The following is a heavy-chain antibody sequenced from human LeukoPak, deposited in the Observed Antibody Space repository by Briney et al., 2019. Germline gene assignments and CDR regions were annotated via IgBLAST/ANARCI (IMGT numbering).Heavy chain of an antibody. CDR2: ISSSGSTI. Sequence: GGSLRLSCAAPGFTFSSYEMNWVRQAPGKGLEWVSYISSSGSTIYYADSVKGRFTISRDNAKNSLYLQMNSLRAEDTAVYYCVRGAYSSGWYLSGAIDYWGQGTLVTVSS. CDR1: GFTFSSYE. J-gene: IGHJ4*02. CDR3: VRGAYSSGWYLSGAIDY. D-gene: IGHD6-19*01. V-gene: IGHV3-48*03.